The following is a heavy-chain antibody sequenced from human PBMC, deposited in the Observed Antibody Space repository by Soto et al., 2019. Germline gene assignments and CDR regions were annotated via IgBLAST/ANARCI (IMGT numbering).Heavy chain of an antibody. CDR2: INAGTGNT. J-gene: IGHJ4*02. CDR3: ARGCSGGSCYIFEY. D-gene: IGHD2-15*01. V-gene: IGHV1-3*01. CDR1: GYTFTSYA. Sequence: GASVKVSCKASGYTFTSYAVHWVRQAPGQSLEWMGWINAGTGNTKYSQKFQGRVTITRDTSASTVSMELSSLKSEDTAVYYCARGCSGGSCYIFEYWGQGTLVTVSS.